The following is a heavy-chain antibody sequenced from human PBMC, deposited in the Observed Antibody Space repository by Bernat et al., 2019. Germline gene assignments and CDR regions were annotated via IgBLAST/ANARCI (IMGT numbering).Heavy chain of an antibody. V-gene: IGHV1-3*04. CDR2: VSTANGNT. Sequence: QVQLVQSGAEVKKPGASVKVSCQASGYTFTYYPIIWVRQAPGQSLEWMGWVSTANGNTGISQKFQGRVTITRDTSANSVYMELSSLTSEDTAVYYCARAGEYSGLTDYHQVADYWGQGSLVTVSS. D-gene: IGHD3-9*01. CDR1: GYTFTYYP. J-gene: IGHJ4*02. CDR3: ARAGEYSGLTDYHQVADY.